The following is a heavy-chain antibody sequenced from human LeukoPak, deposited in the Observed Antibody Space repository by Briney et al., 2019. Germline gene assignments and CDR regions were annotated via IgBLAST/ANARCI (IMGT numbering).Heavy chain of an antibody. D-gene: IGHD3-10*01. CDR2: IYYSGST. V-gene: IGHV4-39*01. Sequence: SETLSLTCTVSGGSISSSSYYWGWIRQPPGKGLEWIGSIYYSGSTYYNSSLKSRVTISVDTSKNQFSLKLSSVTAADTALYYCTSLGADGSGSYYIGRIDDWGQGTLVTVSS. CDR3: TSLGADGSGSYYIGRIDD. CDR1: GGSISSSSYY. J-gene: IGHJ4*02.